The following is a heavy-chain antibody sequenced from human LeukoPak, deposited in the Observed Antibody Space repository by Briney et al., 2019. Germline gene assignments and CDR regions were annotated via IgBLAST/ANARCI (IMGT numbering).Heavy chain of an antibody. J-gene: IGHJ5*02. V-gene: IGHV3-23*01. CDR1: GFTFSSYA. D-gene: IGHD6-19*01. CDR3: AKGSSGWYYGAWFDP. CDR2: ISGSSGST. Sequence: GGSLRLSCAASGFTFSSYAMSWVRQAPGKGLEWVSAISGSSGSTYYADSVKGRFTISRDNSKNTLYLQMNSLRAEDTAVYYCAKGSSGWYYGAWFDPWGQGTLVTVSS.